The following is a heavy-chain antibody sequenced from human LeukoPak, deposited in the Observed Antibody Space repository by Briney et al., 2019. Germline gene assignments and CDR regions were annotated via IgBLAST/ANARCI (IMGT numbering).Heavy chain of an antibody. CDR1: GFTFSSYA. J-gene: IGHJ1*01. V-gene: IGHV3-30*04. CDR2: ISYDGSNK. Sequence: AGGSLRLSCAASGFTFSSYAMHWVRQAPGKGLEWVAVISYDGSNKYYADSVKGRFTISRDNSNNMLYLQVNSLRVEDTAVYHCASEFRMGHSGWSGYFQLWGQGTLATVSS. CDR3: ASEFRMGHSGWSGYFQL. D-gene: IGHD6-19*01.